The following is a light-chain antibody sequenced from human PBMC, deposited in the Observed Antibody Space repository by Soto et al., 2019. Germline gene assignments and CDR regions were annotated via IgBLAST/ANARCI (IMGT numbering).Light chain of an antibody. Sequence: EILLTQSPGTLSLSPGERATLSCRASQSVSSRYLAWYQQKPGQAPRLLIYGASTRANGIPARFSGSGSGTEFTLTISSLQSEDFAVYYCQQYNNWPPWTFGQGTKVDIK. CDR2: GAS. CDR1: QSVSSRY. J-gene: IGKJ1*01. CDR3: QQYNNWPPWT. V-gene: IGKV3-15*01.